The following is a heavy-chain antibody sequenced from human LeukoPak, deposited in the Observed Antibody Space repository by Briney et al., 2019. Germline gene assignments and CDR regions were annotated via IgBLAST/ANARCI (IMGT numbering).Heavy chain of an antibody. J-gene: IGHJ4*02. CDR2: IDPSGGST. CDR1: GYTFTTYY. CDR3: ARAPLGGDTY. V-gene: IGHV1-46*01. D-gene: IGHD2-21*02. Sequence: ASVKVSCKASGYTFTTYYMHWVRQAPGQGLEWMGIIDPSGGSTSYAQKFQGRVTMTRDTSTSTFYMELSSLRSDDTAAYYCARAPLGGDTYWGQGTLVTVSS.